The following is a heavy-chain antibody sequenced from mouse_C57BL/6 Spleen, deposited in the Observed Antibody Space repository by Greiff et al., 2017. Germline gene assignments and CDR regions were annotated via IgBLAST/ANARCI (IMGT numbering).Heavy chain of an antibody. CDR2: RVGDAST. J-gene: IGHJ1*03. Sequence: VKLMESGPGLVGPSQSLSITCTVSGFSLTSYGVSWVRQPPGQGLEWMGRRVGDASTNYQSALIFRLSISKDNSKSKVSLNLNSMQTDDTATYYCSKGYDNSSYFDVWGTGTTLTVSS. CDR3: SKGYDNSSYFDV. V-gene: IGHV2-3*01. D-gene: IGHD1-1*01. CDR1: GFSLTSYG.